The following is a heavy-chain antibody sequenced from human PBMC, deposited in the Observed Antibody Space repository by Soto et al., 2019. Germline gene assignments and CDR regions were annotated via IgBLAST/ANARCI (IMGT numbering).Heavy chain of an antibody. Sequence: GESLKISCKGSGYSFTSSWIGWVRQMAGKGLEWMGIIYPGGSDTRYSPSFQGQVTISADKSISTAYLQWSSLKASDTAMYYCARMSPGVYYYYGMGVWGQGTTVTVSS. CDR1: GYSFTSSW. CDR2: IYPGGSDT. J-gene: IGHJ6*02. D-gene: IGHD3-10*01. CDR3: ARMSPGVYYYYGMGV. V-gene: IGHV5-51*01.